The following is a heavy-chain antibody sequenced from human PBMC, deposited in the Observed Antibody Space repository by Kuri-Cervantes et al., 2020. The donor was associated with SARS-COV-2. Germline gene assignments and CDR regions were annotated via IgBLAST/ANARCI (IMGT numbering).Heavy chain of an antibody. D-gene: IGHD6-13*01. V-gene: IGHV3-7*03. CDR3: TRDVAAGIDY. Sequence: GGSLRLSCAASGFTFSSYWMSWARQAPGKGLEWGANIKQDRSERYYVDSVKGRFTISRDNAKKSLYLQMNSLSAEDTGVYYCTRDVAAGIDYWGQGTLVTVSS. CDR2: IKQDRSER. J-gene: IGHJ4*02. CDR1: GFTFSSYW.